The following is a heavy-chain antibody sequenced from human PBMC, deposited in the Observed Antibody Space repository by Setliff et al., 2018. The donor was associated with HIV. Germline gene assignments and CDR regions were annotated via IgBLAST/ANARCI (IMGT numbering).Heavy chain of an antibody. V-gene: IGHV3-21*01. Sequence: GGSLRLSCSASGFTFTNYSMNWVRQPPGKGLEWVSSISSTSAYTYYADSVKGRSTISRDNANSSLYLQMNSLRAEDTAVYYCAKVAGIAVAGIYWFDPWGQ. J-gene: IGHJ5*02. D-gene: IGHD6-19*01. CDR1: GFTFTNYS. CDR3: AKVAGIAVAGIYWFDP. CDR2: ISSTSAYT.